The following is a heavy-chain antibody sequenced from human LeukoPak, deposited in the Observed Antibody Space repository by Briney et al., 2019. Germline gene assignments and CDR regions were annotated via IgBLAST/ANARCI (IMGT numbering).Heavy chain of an antibody. CDR1: GFTFSSYA. CDR3: AKVHPGWPLSTVTAHYFDY. CDR2: ISGSGGST. D-gene: IGHD4-17*01. J-gene: IGHJ4*02. V-gene: IGHV3-23*01. Sequence: GGSLRLSCAASGFTFSSYAMSWVRQAPGKGLEWVSAISGSGGSTYYADSVKGRFTISRDNSKNTLYLQMNSLRAEDTAVYYCAKVHPGWPLSTVTAHYFDYWGQGTLATVSS.